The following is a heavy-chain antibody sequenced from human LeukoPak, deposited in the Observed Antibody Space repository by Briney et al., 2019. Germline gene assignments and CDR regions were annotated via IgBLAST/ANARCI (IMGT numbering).Heavy chain of an antibody. Sequence: GGSLRLSCAASGFTFSSYWMNWVRQAPGKGLEWVSSISSSSSYIYYADSVKGRFTISRDNAKNSLYLQMNSLRAEDTAVYYCAREGGYCSSTSCYGDYWGQGTLVTVSS. D-gene: IGHD2-2*03. CDR3: AREGGYCSSTSCYGDY. J-gene: IGHJ4*02. V-gene: IGHV3-21*01. CDR1: GFTFSSYW. CDR2: ISSSSSYI.